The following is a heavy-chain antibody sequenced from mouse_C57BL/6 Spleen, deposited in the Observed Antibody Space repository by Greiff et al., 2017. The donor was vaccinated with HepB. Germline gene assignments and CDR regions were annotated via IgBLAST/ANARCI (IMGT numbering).Heavy chain of an antibody. CDR3: ARPHYYGSSSYAMDY. J-gene: IGHJ4*01. Sequence: VQLQQPGAELVKPGASVKLSCKASGYTFTSYWMQWVKQRPGQGLEWIGEIDPSDSYTNYNQKFKGKATLTVDTSSSTAYMQLSSLTSEDSAVYYCARPHYYGSSSYAMDYWGQGTSVTVSS. CDR2: IDPSDSYT. D-gene: IGHD1-1*01. CDR1: GYTFTSYW. V-gene: IGHV1-50*01.